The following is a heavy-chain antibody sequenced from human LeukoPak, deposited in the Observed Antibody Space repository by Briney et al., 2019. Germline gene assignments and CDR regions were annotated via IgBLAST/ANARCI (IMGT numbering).Heavy chain of an antibody. J-gene: IGHJ4*02. V-gene: IGHV4-4*07. CDR1: GGSISSYY. CDR3: ARAGDSSGYEYYFDY. CDR2: IYTSGST. Sequence: SETLSLTCIVSGGSISSYYWSWIRQPAGKGLEWIGRIYTSGSTDYNPSLKSRVTMSVDMSTNQFSLKLSSVTAADTAVYYCARAGDSSGYEYYFDYWGQGTLVTVSS. D-gene: IGHD3-22*01.